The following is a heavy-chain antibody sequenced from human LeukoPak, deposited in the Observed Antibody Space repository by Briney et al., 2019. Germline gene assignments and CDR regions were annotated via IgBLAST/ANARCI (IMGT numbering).Heavy chain of an antibody. V-gene: IGHV1-18*01. J-gene: IGHJ6*02. CDR1: GYTFTNYG. D-gene: IGHD2-8*02. CDR2: ISAYNGNT. CDR3: ARGRHCTGGTCYYYYYYGMDV. Sequence: ASVKVSCKASGYTFTNYGISWVRQAPGQGLEWMGWISAYNGNTNYAQNVQGRVTMTRDTSTSTVYMELRSLRSDDTAVYYCARGRHCTGGTCYYYYYYGMDVWGQGTTVTVSS.